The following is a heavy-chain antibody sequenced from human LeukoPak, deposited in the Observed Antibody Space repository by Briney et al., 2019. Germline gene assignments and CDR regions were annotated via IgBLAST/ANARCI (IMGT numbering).Heavy chain of an antibody. Sequence: PGGSLRLSCAASGFTLSSYWMYWVRQPPGKGLVWVSRINPDGSSTTYADSVKGRFAISRDNGKNTLYLQMNSLRAEDTAVYSCVRLGGGDYWGQGTLVTVSS. J-gene: IGHJ4*02. D-gene: IGHD3-16*01. V-gene: IGHV3-74*03. CDR3: VRLGGGDY. CDR2: INPDGSST. CDR1: GFTLSSYW.